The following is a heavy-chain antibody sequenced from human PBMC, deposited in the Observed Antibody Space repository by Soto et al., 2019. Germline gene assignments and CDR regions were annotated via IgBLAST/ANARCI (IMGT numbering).Heavy chain of an antibody. CDR3: ARIITYYDFWSGYGTAFDI. D-gene: IGHD3-3*01. V-gene: IGHV1-8*01. Sequence: ASVKVSCKASGYTFTSYDINWGRQATGQRLGGMGWMNPNSGNTGYAQKFQGRVTMTRNTSISTAYMELSSLRSEDTAVYYCARIITYYDFWSGYGTAFDIWGQGTMVTVSS. CDR1: GYTFTSYD. J-gene: IGHJ3*02. CDR2: MNPNSGNT.